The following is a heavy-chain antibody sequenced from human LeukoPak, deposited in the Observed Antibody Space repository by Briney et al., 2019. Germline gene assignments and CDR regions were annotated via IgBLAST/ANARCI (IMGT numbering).Heavy chain of an antibody. CDR2: IYHSGST. Sequence: SETLSLTCAVSGGSISSGGYSWSWIRQPPGKGLEWIGYIYHSGSTYYNPSLKSRVTISVDTSKNQFSLKLSSVTAADTAVYYCARGPYYDSSGYYPNDYWGQGTLVTVSS. V-gene: IGHV4-30-2*01. D-gene: IGHD3-22*01. J-gene: IGHJ4*02. CDR3: ARGPYYDSSGYYPNDY. CDR1: GGSISSGGYS.